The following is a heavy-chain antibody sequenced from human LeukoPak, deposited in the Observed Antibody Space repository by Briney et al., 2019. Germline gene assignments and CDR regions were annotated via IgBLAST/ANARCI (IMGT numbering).Heavy chain of an antibody. CDR3: ARDRGTNRLLSGH. D-gene: IGHD2/OR15-2a*01. V-gene: IGHV4-39*07. CDR1: GGSISSSSYY. CDR2: IYYSGST. J-gene: IGHJ4*02. Sequence: SETLSLTCTVSGGSISSSSYYWGWIRQPPGKGLEWIGSIYYSGSTYYNPSLKSRVTISVDTSKNQFSLKLSSVTAADTAVYYCARDRGTNRLLSGHWGQGNLVTVSS.